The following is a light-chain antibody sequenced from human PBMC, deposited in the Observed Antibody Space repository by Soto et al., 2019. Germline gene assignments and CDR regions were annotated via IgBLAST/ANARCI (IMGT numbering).Light chain of an antibody. CDR2: DVT. CDR3: TSYTGRNFPVV. J-gene: IGLJ2*01. Sequence: QSALTQPPSASGSPGQSVTISCTGASSDIGSYNFVSWYQQHPDKAPKLLIYDVTQRPSGVPDRFSGSKSGNTASLTVSGLLAGDEGDYYCTSYTGRNFPVVFGEGTKLPVL. V-gene: IGLV2-8*01. CDR1: SSDIGSYNF.